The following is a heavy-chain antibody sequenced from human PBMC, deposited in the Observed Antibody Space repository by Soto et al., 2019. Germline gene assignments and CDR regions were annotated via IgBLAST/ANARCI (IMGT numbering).Heavy chain of an antibody. D-gene: IGHD3-3*01. CDR2: MNPNDGNT. CDR3: ARGPRESGESLLVDY. V-gene: IGHV1-8*01. J-gene: IGHJ4*02. Sequence: ASVKVSCKASGYTFSNYEINWVRQASGQGLEWMGRMNPNDGNTGHAQNFQGRVSMTRNTSINTAYMELSSLRSDDTAVYYCARGPRESGESLLVDYGGQGALVT. CDR1: GYTFSNYE.